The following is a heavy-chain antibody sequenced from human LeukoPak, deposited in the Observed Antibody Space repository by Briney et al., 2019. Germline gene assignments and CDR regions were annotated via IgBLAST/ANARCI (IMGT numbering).Heavy chain of an antibody. Sequence: GGSLRLSRAASGFTFSSYTMNWVRQAPGKGLEWVSSISSSSSYIYYADSVKGRLTISRDNAKNSLYLQMNSLRAEDTAVYYCARDPTPRYCSGGSCYTHYGMDVWGQGTTVTVSS. D-gene: IGHD2-15*01. V-gene: IGHV3-21*01. CDR2: ISSSSSYI. CDR1: GFTFSSYT. J-gene: IGHJ6*02. CDR3: ARDPTPRYCSGGSCYTHYGMDV.